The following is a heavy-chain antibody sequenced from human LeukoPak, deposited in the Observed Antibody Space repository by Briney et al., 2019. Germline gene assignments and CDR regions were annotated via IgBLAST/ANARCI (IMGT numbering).Heavy chain of an antibody. CDR3: ATDLRRDGYNYIDY. CDR1: GFTFSSYW. CDR2: IKQDGSEK. Sequence: GGSLRLSCAASGFTFSSYWMSWVRQAPGKGLEWVAHIKQDGSEKYYVDSVKGRFTISRDNAKNSLYLQMNSLRAEDTAVYYCATDLRRDGYNYIDYWGQGTLVTVSS. V-gene: IGHV3-7*01. J-gene: IGHJ4*02. D-gene: IGHD5-24*01.